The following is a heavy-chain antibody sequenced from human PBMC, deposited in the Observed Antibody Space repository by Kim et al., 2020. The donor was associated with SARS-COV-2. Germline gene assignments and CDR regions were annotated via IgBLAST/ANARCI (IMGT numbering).Heavy chain of an antibody. V-gene: IGHV7-4-1*02. CDR2: NTGNP. Sequence: NTGNPTYAQASTGRFVFSLDTSVSTAYLQISSLKAEDTAVYYCARTRQMDVWGQGTTVTVSS. J-gene: IGHJ6*02. CDR3: ARTRQMDV.